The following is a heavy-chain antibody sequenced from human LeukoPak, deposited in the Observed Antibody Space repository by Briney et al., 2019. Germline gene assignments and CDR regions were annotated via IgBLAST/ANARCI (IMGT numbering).Heavy chain of an antibody. CDR3: ARDHCGGDCYPVNAFDI. D-gene: IGHD2-21*02. CDR2: ISSSGSTI. J-gene: IGHJ3*02. V-gene: IGHV3-11*01. Sequence: GGSLRLSCAASGFTFSGYYMSWIRQAPGKGLEWVSYISSSGSTIYYAESVKGRFTISRDNAKNSLYLQMNSLRAEDTAVYYCARDHCGGDCYPVNAFDIWGQGTMVTVSS. CDR1: GFTFSGYY.